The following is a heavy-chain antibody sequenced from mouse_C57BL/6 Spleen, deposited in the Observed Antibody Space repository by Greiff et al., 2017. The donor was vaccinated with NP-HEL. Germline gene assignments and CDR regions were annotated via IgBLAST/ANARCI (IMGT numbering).Heavy chain of an antibody. CDR2: INYDGSST. D-gene: IGHD2-4*01. Sequence: EVKLVESEGGLVQPGSSMKLSCTASGFTFSDYYMAWVRQVPEKGLEWVANINYDGSSTYYLDSLKSRFIISRDNAKNILYLQMSSLTSEDTATYYCARDRGSIRDYDGYWYFDVWGTGTTVTVSS. CDR3: ARDRGSIRDYDGYWYFDV. V-gene: IGHV5-16*01. CDR1: GFTFSDYY. J-gene: IGHJ1*03.